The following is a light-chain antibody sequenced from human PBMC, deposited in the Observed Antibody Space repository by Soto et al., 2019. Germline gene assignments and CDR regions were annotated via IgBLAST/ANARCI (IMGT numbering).Light chain of an antibody. CDR3: HQYHDWPPIT. CDR2: GAS. V-gene: IGKV3-15*01. Sequence: EIVMTQSPATLSVSPGEGVTLSCRASQSVSSDLAWYQQKPGQSPRLLMYGASTRATDIPARFSGGGSGTEFTLTISSLQSEDAAIYYCHQYHDWPPITFGPVTKVDIK. J-gene: IGKJ3*01. CDR1: QSVSSD.